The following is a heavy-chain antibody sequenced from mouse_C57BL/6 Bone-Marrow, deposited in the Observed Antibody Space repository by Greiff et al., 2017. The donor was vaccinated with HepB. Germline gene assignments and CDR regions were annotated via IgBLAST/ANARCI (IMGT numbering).Heavy chain of an antibody. J-gene: IGHJ2*01. Sequence: VQLQQSGAELVRPGTSVKVSCKASGYAFTNYLIAWVKQRPGQGLEWIGVINPGSGGTNYNEKFKGKATLTADKSPSTAYMQLSSLTSEDSAVYFCARSGDYDLLYYWGQGTTLTVSS. V-gene: IGHV1-54*01. CDR3: ARSGDYDLLYY. CDR2: INPGSGGT. CDR1: GYAFTNYL. D-gene: IGHD2-4*01.